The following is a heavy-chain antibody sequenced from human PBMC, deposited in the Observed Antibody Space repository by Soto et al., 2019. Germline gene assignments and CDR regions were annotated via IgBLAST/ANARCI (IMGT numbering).Heavy chain of an antibody. V-gene: IGHV3-48*03. Sequence: GGSLRLSCAASGFTFSNYEMNWVRQAPGKGLEWVSYIGSSGKTIYYADSVKGRFTISRDNAKNSLYLQMNSLRTDDTAVYYCERDKEKYRASDLGIDYWGQGTLVTVSS. CDR2: IGSSGKTI. CDR3: ERDKEKYRASDLGIDY. D-gene: IGHD5-12*01. J-gene: IGHJ4*02. CDR1: GFTFSNYE.